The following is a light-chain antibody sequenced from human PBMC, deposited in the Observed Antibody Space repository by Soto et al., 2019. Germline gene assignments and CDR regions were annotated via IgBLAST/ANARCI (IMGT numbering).Light chain of an antibody. Sequence: EIVLTQSPATLSLSPGERATLSCRASQSVSSYLAWYQQKPGQAPRLLIYDASNMATGIPARFSGSGSGTDFTLTISSLEPEDFAVYYCQQRSNWQSTFGGGTKVEIK. CDR1: QSVSSY. CDR3: QQRSNWQST. J-gene: IGKJ4*01. V-gene: IGKV3-11*01. CDR2: DAS.